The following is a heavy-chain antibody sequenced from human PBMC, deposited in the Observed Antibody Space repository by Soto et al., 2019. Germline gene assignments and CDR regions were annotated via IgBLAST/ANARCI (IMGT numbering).Heavy chain of an antibody. CDR2: INGDGRTT. V-gene: IGHV3-74*01. Sequence: EVQLVESGRGLVQPGGSLRLSCTASGLTFNNYWMHWVRQAPGKGPVWVSRINGDGRTTTYADSVRGRFTISRDNAKNTVYLQMNSLRAEDTAVYYCVGGDYAGAGTFYLTDHWGQGSLVTVSS. CDR3: VGGDYAGAGTFYLTDH. CDR1: GLTFNNYW. D-gene: IGHD3-10*01. J-gene: IGHJ4*02.